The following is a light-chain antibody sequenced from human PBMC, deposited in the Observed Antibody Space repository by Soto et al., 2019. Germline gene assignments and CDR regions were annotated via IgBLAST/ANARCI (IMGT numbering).Light chain of an antibody. CDR2: GAS. CDR3: EQYIDWPALT. Sequence: EIVMTQSPATLSVSPGERATLSCRASQSISSNLAWHQQKPGQAPRLLIYGASTRATGIPARFSGSGSGTEFTLTISSLQSEDFVVYYCEQYIDWPALTYRPGIKVDIX. V-gene: IGKV3-15*01. J-gene: IGKJ3*01. CDR1: QSISSN.